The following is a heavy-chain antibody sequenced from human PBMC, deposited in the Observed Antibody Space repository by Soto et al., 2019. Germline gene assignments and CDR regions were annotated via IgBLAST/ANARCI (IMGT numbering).Heavy chain of an antibody. Sequence: PGGSLRLSSAASGFTFSSYGMHWVRQAPGKGLEWVAVISYDGSNKYYADSVKGRFTISRDNSKNTLYLQMNSLRAEDTAVYHCAKDLLGLDGDDSSGPDASDIWGQGT. V-gene: IGHV3-30*18. J-gene: IGHJ3*02. D-gene: IGHD3-22*01. CDR3: AKDLLGLDGDDSSGPDASDI. CDR1: GFTFSSYG. CDR2: ISYDGSNK.